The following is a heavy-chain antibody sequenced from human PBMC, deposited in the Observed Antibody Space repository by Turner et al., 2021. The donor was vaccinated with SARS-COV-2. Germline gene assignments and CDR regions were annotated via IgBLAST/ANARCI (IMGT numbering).Heavy chain of an antibody. Sequence: TGHYIHWVRQAPGQGLEWMGWISPYNGDTRLAQKFQGRVTMTRDTSTTTVHMDLSRLTSDDTAVYYCARDRTDHYDGNDYYPNWLDAWGQGTLVTVSS. CDR2: ISPYNGDT. V-gene: IGHV1-2*02. CDR1: TGHY. D-gene: IGHD5-12*01. J-gene: IGHJ5*02. CDR3: ARDRTDHYDGNDYYPNWLDA.